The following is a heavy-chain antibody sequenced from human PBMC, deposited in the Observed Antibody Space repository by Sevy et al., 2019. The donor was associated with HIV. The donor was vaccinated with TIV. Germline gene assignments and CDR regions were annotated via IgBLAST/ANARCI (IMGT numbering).Heavy chain of an antibody. J-gene: IGHJ6*02. CDR1: GGTIVSSGHY. Sequence: SETLSLTCSVSGGTIVSSGHYWGWIRQTPGKGLAWIGSIYYNGHTYYNPSLNSRLTISIDTSKNQFSLNLSSVTAADTAIYFCAREAGGYDYDYGMDVWGQGTTVTVSS. CDR2: IYYNGHT. D-gene: IGHD5-12*01. V-gene: IGHV4-39*02. CDR3: AREAGGYDYDYGMDV.